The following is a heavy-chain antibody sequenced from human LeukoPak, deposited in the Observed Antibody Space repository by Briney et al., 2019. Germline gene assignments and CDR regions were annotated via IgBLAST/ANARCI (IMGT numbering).Heavy chain of an antibody. D-gene: IGHD4-17*01. V-gene: IGHV3-7*01. CDR1: GFTFSSYW. CDR2: IKQDGSEK. Sequence: GGSLRLSCAASGFTFSSYWMSWVRQAPGKGLEWVANIKQDGSEKYYVDSVKGRFTISRDNAKNSLYLQMNSLRAEDTAVYYCARTALYGDYAPHFDYWGQGTLVTVSS. CDR3: ARTALYGDYAPHFDY. J-gene: IGHJ4*02.